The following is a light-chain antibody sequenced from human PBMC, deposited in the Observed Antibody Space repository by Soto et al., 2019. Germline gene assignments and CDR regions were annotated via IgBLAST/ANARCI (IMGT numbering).Light chain of an antibody. CDR2: DAS. Sequence: AIQLTQSPSSLSASVGDRVTITCRASQGISSALAWYQQKPGKAPKLLIYDASSLVSGVPSRFSGSGSGTDFTLTISSLQPEDFATYYCQQFNSYLITFGQGTRLEIK. CDR3: QQFNSYLIT. V-gene: IGKV1-13*02. CDR1: QGISSA. J-gene: IGKJ5*01.